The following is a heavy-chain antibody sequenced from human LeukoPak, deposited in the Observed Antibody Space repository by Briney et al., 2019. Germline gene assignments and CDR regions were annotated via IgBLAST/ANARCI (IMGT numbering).Heavy chain of an antibody. D-gene: IGHD3-3*01. Sequence: PGRSLRLSCSGAGSTFRDSAFHWVRQAPGKGLEWVAVISDDGSKRFYADSVKGRFTISRDNSRDTLYLHMQTLRPEDSAVYYCARESGFMMVGEINADNWFDPWGQGTPVTVSS. CDR1: GSTFRDSA. CDR3: ARESGFMMVGEINADNWFDP. V-gene: IGHV3-30*04. CDR2: ISDDGSKR. J-gene: IGHJ5*02.